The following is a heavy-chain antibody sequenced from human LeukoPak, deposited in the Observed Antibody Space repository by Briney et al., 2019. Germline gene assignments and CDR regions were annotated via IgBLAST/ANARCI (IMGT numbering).Heavy chain of an antibody. CDR3: ARVRPSIAARPEV. Sequence: ASVKVSCKASGYTFTGYYMHWVRQAPGQGLEWMGWINPNSGGTNYAQKFQGRVTMTRDTSISTAYMELSRLRSDDTAVYYCARVRPSIAARPEVWGQGTLVTVSP. D-gene: IGHD6-6*01. CDR1: GYTFTGYY. V-gene: IGHV1-2*02. CDR2: INPNSGGT. J-gene: IGHJ4*02.